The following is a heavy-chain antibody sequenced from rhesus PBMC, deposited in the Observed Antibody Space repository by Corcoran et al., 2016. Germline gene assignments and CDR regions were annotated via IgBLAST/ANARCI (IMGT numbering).Heavy chain of an antibody. CDR3: ARAYSWNTPPGGYFEF. Sequence: QVQLQESGPGLVKPSETLSLTCAVSGGSISSGYYYWSWIRQPPGKGLEWIGYITYSGSTSYNSSLKSRVTISRYTSKNQFSLKLSSVTAAYTDVYYCARAYSWNTPPGGYFEFWGQCALVTVSS. CDR2: ITYSGST. D-gene: IGHD1-20*01. V-gene: IGHV4-122*02. J-gene: IGHJ1*01. CDR1: GGSISSGYYY.